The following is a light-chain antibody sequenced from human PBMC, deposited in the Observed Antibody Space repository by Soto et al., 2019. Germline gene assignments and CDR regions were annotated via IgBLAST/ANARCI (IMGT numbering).Light chain of an antibody. J-gene: IGKJ4*01. V-gene: IGKV3-15*01. CDR1: QSVSSN. CDR2: DAS. CDR3: QRYNYGLT. Sequence: EIVMTQSPATLSVSPGERATLSCRASQSVSSNLAWYHQKPGQAPRLIIYDASTRATGIPASLSGSGSGTEFTLTISSLQSEGFAVYYCQRYNYGLTFGGRTKVEIK.